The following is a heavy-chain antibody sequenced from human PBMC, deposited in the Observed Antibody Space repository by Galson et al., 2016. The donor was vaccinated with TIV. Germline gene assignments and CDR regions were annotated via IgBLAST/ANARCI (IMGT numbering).Heavy chain of an antibody. J-gene: IGHJ6*02. CDR3: VKARGYGYGSPQDYYYGMDV. CDR2: ISSNSVYL. V-gene: IGHV3-9*01. D-gene: IGHD5-18*01. Sequence: SLRLSCAASGFTFDDYGMHWVRQVLGKGLEWVSGISSNSVYLVYADSVKGRFTISRDNAKNSLYLQMNSLRPEDTALYYCVKARGYGYGSPQDYYYGMDVWGQGTTVAVSS. CDR1: GFTFDDYG.